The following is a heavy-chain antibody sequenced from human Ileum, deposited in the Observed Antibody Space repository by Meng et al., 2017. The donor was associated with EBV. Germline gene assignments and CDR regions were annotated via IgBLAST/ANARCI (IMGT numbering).Heavy chain of an antibody. CDR1: GASVSSGGYH. Sequence: QGRLQEAGPGLLKPSGTLSLSCSCSGASVSSGGYHWSWIRQPPGKGLEWIGCMYDSDSGKAKYNPSLNSRVIISLDTSKNHFVLKLTSVTAADTAVYYCAYYTAGRGGVGSWGQGTLVTVSS. CDR2: MYDSDSGKA. D-gene: IGHD2-8*02. J-gene: IGHJ4*02. CDR3: AYYTAGRGGVGS. V-gene: IGHV4-61*03.